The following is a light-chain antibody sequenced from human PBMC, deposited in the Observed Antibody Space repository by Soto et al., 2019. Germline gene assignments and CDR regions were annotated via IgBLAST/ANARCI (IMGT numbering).Light chain of an antibody. CDR1: QRVSSS. J-gene: IGKJ2*01. CDR2: DAS. Sequence: EIVLTQSPATMSFSPGERATLSCRASQRVSSSLALYQQTPGQAPRLLIYDASNRATGVPTRFSGSGSGTDFKLTISSLEREDCADDYCQQRNNWPNTFGQGTKLELK. CDR3: QQRNNWPNT. V-gene: IGKV3-11*01.